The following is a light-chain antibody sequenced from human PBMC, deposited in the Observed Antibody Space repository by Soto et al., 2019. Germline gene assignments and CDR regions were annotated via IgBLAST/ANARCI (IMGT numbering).Light chain of an antibody. CDR2: SAF. V-gene: IGKV1-9*01. CDR1: QAISSY. Sequence: DIQLTQSPSFLSASVGDRVTVTCRASQAISSYLAWYQQKPGKAPKLLIHSAFTLQSGVPSRFSGSGSGTEFTLTISSLQPEDFATYYCQQRYDYPITFGRGTRLEIK. J-gene: IGKJ5*01. CDR3: QQRYDYPIT.